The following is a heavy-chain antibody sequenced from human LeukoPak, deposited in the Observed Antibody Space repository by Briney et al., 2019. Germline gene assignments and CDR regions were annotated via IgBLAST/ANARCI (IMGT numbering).Heavy chain of an antibody. V-gene: IGHV3-33*01. CDR1: GFTFSSYG. CDR2: IWYDGSNK. D-gene: IGHD6-13*01. Sequence: GGSLRLSCAASGFTFSSYGMHWVRQAPGKGLVWVAVIWYDGSNKYYADSVKGRFTISRDNSKNTLYLQMNSLRAEDTAVYYCARDEGAAAGGSILYYYYGMDVWGKGTTVTVSS. CDR3: ARDEGAAAGGSILYYYYGMDV. J-gene: IGHJ6*04.